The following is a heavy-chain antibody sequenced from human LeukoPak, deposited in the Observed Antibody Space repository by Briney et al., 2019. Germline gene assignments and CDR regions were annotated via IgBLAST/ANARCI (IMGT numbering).Heavy chain of an antibody. CDR2: IYYSGST. V-gene: IGHV4-59*08. CDR3: ARHRDGYDYFDD. J-gene: IGHJ4*02. Sequence: SETLSLTCTVSGGSISRYYWSWIRQPPGKGLEWLGFIYYSGSTNYNPPLKSRVTISLDTSKNQLSLKLSSVTAADTAVYYCARHRDGYDYFDDWGQGTLVTVSS. CDR1: GGSISRYY. D-gene: IGHD5-24*01.